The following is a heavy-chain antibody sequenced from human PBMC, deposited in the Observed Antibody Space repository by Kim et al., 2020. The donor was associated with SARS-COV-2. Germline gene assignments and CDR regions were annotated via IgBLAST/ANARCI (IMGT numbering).Heavy chain of an antibody. V-gene: IGHV4-31*03. Sequence: SETLSLTCTVSGGSISSGGNYWSWHRQHPGKGLEWIGYVYYSGSTYYNPSLKSRVTISVDTSKNQFSLKQSSVTAADTAVYYSARGIAARRTPYDFDYWGQGTLVTVSS. CDR1: GGSISSGGNY. D-gene: IGHD6-6*01. J-gene: IGHJ4*02. CDR2: VYYSGST. CDR3: ARGIAARRTPYDFDY.